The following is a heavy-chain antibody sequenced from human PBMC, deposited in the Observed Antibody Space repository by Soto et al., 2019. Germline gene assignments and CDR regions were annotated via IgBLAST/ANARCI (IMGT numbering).Heavy chain of an antibody. CDR1: GFTFSSYV. CDR3: ARDDEGGSDCDLGY. CDR2: ISRDGSNE. Sequence: ESGGGVVPPGRSLRLSCAASGFTFSSYVIHWVRQTPDKGLEWVAFISRDGSNEYYADSVKGRFTISRDNSKNTLYLEMNSLRAEDTAVYYCARDDEGGSDCDLGYWGQGTLVTVSS. J-gene: IGHJ4*02. V-gene: IGHV3-30*04. D-gene: IGHD1-26*01.